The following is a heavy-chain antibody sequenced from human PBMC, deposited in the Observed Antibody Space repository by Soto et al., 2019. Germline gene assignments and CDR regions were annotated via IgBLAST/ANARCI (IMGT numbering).Heavy chain of an antibody. CDR3: ARGGRVYYYGSSRQCHPTAY. CDR1: GYTFTSYD. D-gene: IGHD3-22*01. CDR2: MNPNSGNT. Sequence: QVQLVQSGAEVKKPGASVKVSCKASGYTFTSYDINWVRQATGQGLEWMGWMNPNSGNTGYAQKFQGRVTMTRNTSISTAYMALSSMRAEDTAVYYCARGGRVYYYGSSRQCHPTAYWGQGTLVTVSS. V-gene: IGHV1-8*01. J-gene: IGHJ4*02.